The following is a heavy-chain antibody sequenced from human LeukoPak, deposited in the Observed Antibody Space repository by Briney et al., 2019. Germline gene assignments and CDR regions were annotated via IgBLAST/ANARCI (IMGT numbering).Heavy chain of an antibody. CDR2: ICTYKGNT. CDR3: ARDPPRIVVVVAATNYYGMDV. J-gene: IGHJ6*02. Sequence: RASVKVSCKTSGYTFTSDGISWVRQAPGQGLEWMGWICTYKGNTNYAQKLQGRVTMTTDTSTSTAYMELRSLRSDDTAVYYCARDPPRIVVVVAATNYYGMDVWGQGTTVTVSS. V-gene: IGHV1-18*01. CDR1: GYTFTSDG. D-gene: IGHD2-15*01.